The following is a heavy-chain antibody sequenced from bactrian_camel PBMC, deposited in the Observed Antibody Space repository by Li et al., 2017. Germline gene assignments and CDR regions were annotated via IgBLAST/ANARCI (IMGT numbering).Heavy chain of an antibody. Sequence: DVQLVESGGGSVQAGGSLKLSCVGSGIDYNRYCMGWFRQPPGLEREGVAHSKADGRTSYADSVKGRFTISRDSAKNTLYLQMNSLKLEDTAMYHCASTQRWVGICGWSRTSYYYWGQGTQVTVST. CDR3: ASTQRWVGICGWSRTSYYY. J-gene: IGHJ4*01. V-gene: IGHV3S42*01. CDR2: SKADGRT. D-gene: IGHD5*01. CDR1: GIDYNRYC.